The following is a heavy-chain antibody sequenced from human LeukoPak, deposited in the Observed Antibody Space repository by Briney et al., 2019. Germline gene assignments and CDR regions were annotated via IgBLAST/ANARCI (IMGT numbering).Heavy chain of an antibody. CDR3: ATSNDGSGAYYYYGMDV. CDR2: FDPEDGET. D-gene: IGHD3-10*01. Sequence: EASVKVSCKVSGYTLTELSMHWVRQAPGKGLEWMGGFDPEDGETIYAQKFQRRVTMTEDTSTDTAYMELSSLRSEDTAVYYCATSNDGSGAYYYYGMDVWGKGTTVTVSS. V-gene: IGHV1-24*01. CDR1: GYTLTELS. J-gene: IGHJ6*04.